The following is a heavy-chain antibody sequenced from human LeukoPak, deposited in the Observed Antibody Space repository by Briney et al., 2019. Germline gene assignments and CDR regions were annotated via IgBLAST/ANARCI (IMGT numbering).Heavy chain of an antibody. V-gene: IGHV3-30*04. J-gene: IGHJ4*02. CDR2: ISYDGSNK. Sequence: GGSLRLTCAASGFTFSGYAMHWVRKAPGKGLEWVAVISYDGSNKYYADSVKGRFTISRDNSKNTLYLQMNSLRAEDTAVYYCARRAGAYSHPYDYWGQGTLVTVSS. D-gene: IGHD4/OR15-4a*01. CDR1: GFTFSGYA. CDR3: ARRAGAYSHPYDY.